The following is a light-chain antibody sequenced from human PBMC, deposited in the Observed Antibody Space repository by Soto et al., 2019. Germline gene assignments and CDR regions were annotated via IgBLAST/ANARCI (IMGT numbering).Light chain of an antibody. Sequence: QSVLTQPASVSGSPGQSITISCTGTSSDVGGYNYVSWYQPHPGKAPKLMIYDVSNRPSGVSNRFSGSKSGNTASLTISGLQAEDEADYYCSSYTSSSTLYVFGSGTKLTGL. CDR3: SSYTSSSTLYV. V-gene: IGLV2-14*01. J-gene: IGLJ1*01. CDR1: SSDVGGYNY. CDR2: DVS.